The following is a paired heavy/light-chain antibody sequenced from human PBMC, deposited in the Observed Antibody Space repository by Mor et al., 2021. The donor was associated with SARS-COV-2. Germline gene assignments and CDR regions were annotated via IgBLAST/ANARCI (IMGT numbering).Light chain of an antibody. CDR3: QQYDNWPPYT. J-gene: IGKJ2*01. CDR2: GAS. CDR1: QSVSSN. V-gene: IGKV3-15*01. Sequence: EIVMTQSPATLSVSPGERATLSCRASQSVSSNLAWYQQKPGQAPRLLIHGASTRATGIPARFSGSGSGTEFTLTISSLQSEDFAVYYCQQYDNWPPYTFGQGTKLEIK.
Heavy chain of an antibody. Sequence: EVQLVQSGAEVKKPGESLKISCKGSGYRFSSYWIGWVRQMPGKGLEWIGIIYPDDSDTRYSPSFQGQVTISADKSISAAYLQWSSLKASDTAVYYCATESLPTPGPRWAFDLWGQGTMVTVSS. V-gene: IGHV5-51*01. D-gene: IGHD2-8*02. J-gene: IGHJ3*01. CDR1: GYRFSSYW. CDR3: ATESLPTPGPRWAFDL. CDR2: IYPDDSDT.